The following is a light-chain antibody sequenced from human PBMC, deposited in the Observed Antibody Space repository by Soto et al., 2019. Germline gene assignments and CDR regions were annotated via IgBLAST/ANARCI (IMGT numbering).Light chain of an antibody. CDR3: CSYAGDYTWV. CDR1: SSDVGRYNY. J-gene: IGLJ3*02. V-gene: IGLV2-11*01. Sequence: SALTQPRSVSGSPGQSVTISCTGTSSDVGRYNYVSWYHQHPGKAPKLMIYDVSERPSGVPDRFSGSKSANTASLTISGLQAEDEADYYCCSYAGDYTWVFGGGTKLTVL. CDR2: DVS.